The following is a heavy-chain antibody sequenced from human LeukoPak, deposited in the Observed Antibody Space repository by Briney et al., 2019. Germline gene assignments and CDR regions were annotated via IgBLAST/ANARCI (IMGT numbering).Heavy chain of an antibody. V-gene: IGHV1-2*02. CDR3: ARLRPVRQDIVTPGFDY. CDR2: INPNSGGT. CDR1: GYTFTIYA. Sequence: GASVKVSSKASGYTFTIYAISWVRQAPGQGLEWMGWINPNSGGTNYAQKFQGRVTMTRDTSITTGYMELSRLRPDDTAIYYCARLRPVRQDIVTPGFDYWGQGTLVTVSS. D-gene: IGHD3-9*01. J-gene: IGHJ4*02.